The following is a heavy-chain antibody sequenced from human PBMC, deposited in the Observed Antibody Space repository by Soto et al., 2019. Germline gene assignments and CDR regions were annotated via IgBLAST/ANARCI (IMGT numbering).Heavy chain of an antibody. CDR1: VGSSISSDYY. V-gene: IGHV4-31*03. CDR2: IYYSGNT. Sequence: TLSITCTVSVGSSISSDYYWSWILQHPGKGLEWIGYIYYSGNTYYNPSLKSRLTISVDTSKNQFSLKLNSVTAADTAVYYCARGLSAATVVTCYFDYWGQGTLVTVSS. D-gene: IGHD4-17*01. J-gene: IGHJ4*02. CDR3: ARGLSAATVVTCYFDY.